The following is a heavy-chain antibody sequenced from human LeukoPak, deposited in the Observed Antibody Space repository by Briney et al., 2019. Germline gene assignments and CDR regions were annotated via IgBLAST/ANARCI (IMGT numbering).Heavy chain of an antibody. CDR1: GGSISSGGYY. V-gene: IGHV4-31*03. D-gene: IGHD2-2*01. Sequence: PSGTLSLTCTVSGGSISSGGYYWSWIRQHPGKGLEWIGYIYYSGSTYYNPSLKSRVTISVDTSKNQFSLKLSSVTAADTAVYYCARGVGNIVVVPAAGRGAPWFDPWGQGTLVTVSS. CDR3: ARGVGNIVVVPAAGRGAPWFDP. CDR2: IYYSGST. J-gene: IGHJ5*02.